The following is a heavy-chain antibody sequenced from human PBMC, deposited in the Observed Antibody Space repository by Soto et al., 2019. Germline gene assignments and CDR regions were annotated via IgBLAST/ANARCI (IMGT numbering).Heavy chain of an antibody. CDR1: GGTFSSYA. CDR2: IIPIFGTA. V-gene: IGHV1-69*13. D-gene: IGHD2-21*02. Sequence: GASVKVSCKASGGTFSSYAIIWVRQAPGQGLEWMGGIIPIFGTANYAQKFQGRVTITADESTSTAYMELSSLRSEDTAVYHCARGAYCGGDGCDAFDIWGRGTMVTVSS. J-gene: IGHJ3*02. CDR3: ARGAYCGGDGCDAFDI.